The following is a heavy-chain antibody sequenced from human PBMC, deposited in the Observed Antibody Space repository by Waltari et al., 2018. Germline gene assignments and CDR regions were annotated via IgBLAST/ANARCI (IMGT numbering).Heavy chain of an antibody. CDR2: IYSSGST. CDR1: GGPISSYY. V-gene: IGHV4-59*01. D-gene: IGHD6-19*01. Sequence: QVQLQESGPGLVKPSETLSLTCTVSGGPISSYYWSWIRQPPGKGLEWIGYIYSSGSTNYNPSLRSRVTISVDTSKNQCSLKLSSVTAADTAVYYCARAGWLVEGGFDDWGQGTLVTVSS. J-gene: IGHJ4*02. CDR3: ARAGWLVEGGFDD.